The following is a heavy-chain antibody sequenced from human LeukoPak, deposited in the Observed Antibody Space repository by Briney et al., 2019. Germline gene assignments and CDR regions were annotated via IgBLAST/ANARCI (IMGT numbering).Heavy chain of an antibody. CDR3: ARSGGSKASAFDY. Sequence: SETLSLTCTVSGGSISSGDYYWSWICQPPGKGLEWIGYIYYSGSTYYNPSLKSRVTISVDTSKNQFSLKLSSVTAADTAVYYCARSGGSKASAFDYWGQGTLVTVSS. D-gene: IGHD3-10*01. J-gene: IGHJ4*02. CDR2: IYYSGST. CDR1: GGSISSGDYY. V-gene: IGHV4-30-4*01.